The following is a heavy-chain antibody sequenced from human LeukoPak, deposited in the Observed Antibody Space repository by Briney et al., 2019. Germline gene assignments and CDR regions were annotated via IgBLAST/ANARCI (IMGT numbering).Heavy chain of an antibody. CDR2: IYYEGSNK. D-gene: IGHD6-19*01. CDR1: GFPFGGYA. Sequence: GRSLRLSWAASGFPFGGYALHWFRQAPGKGREWVAVIYYEGSNKYYADSVKGRFTISRDNSKNTLYLQMNSLRAEDTAVYYCAAYSRGWYGVWADYRVDYWGQGTLVTVSS. J-gene: IGHJ4*02. CDR3: AAYSRGWYGVWADYRVDY. V-gene: IGHV3-30-3*01.